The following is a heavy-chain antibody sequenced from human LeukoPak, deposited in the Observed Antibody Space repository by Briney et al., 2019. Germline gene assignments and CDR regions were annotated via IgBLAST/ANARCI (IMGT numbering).Heavy chain of an antibody. CDR3: ARDGGDRRLGAFDI. J-gene: IGHJ3*02. D-gene: IGHD3-16*01. Sequence: GGSLRLSCAASGFTFSRYWMHWVRQAPGKGLVWVSRINSDGSSTSYADSVKGRFTISRDTAKNTLYLQMNSLRAEDMAVYYCARDGGDRRLGAFDIWGQGTMVTVSS. CDR2: INSDGSST. V-gene: IGHV3-74*01. CDR1: GFTFSRYW.